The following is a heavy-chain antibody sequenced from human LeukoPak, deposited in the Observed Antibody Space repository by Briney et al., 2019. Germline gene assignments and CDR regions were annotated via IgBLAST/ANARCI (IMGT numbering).Heavy chain of an antibody. Sequence: SETLSLTCTVSGGPISSYYWSWIPQPPGKGLEGIGYIYYSGSTNYNPSLKSRVTISVDTSKNQFSLKLSSVTSADTAVYYCARDLSPYSSSWYWFDPWGQGTLVTVSS. CDR2: IYYSGST. CDR3: ARDLSPYSSSWYWFDP. D-gene: IGHD6-13*01. V-gene: IGHV4-59*01. J-gene: IGHJ5*02. CDR1: GGPISSYY.